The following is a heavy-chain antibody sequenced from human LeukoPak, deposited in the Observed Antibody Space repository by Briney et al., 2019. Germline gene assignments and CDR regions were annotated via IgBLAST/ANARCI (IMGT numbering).Heavy chain of an antibody. CDR2: ISAYNGNT. J-gene: IGHJ6*03. D-gene: IGHD4-23*01. CDR3: ARDGKVGNLYYYYYMDV. CDR1: GYTFTSYG. Sequence: ASVKVSCKASGYTFTSYGISWVRQAPGQGLEWMGWISAYNGNTNYAQKLQGRVTMTTDTSTSTAYMELRSLRSDDTAVYYCARDGKVGNLYYYYYMDVWGKGTTVTVSS. V-gene: IGHV1-18*01.